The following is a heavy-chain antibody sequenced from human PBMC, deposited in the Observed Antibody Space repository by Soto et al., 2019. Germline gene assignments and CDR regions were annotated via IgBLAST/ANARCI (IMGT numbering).Heavy chain of an antibody. CDR2: ISAYNGNT. V-gene: IGHV1-18*01. CDR3: ARDPERFFNYGMDV. J-gene: IGHJ6*02. Sequence: QIQLVQSGAEVRKPGASVKVSCKASAYTFTSYGISWVRQAPGQGLEWMGWISAYNGNTNYAQKLQGRVTMTTDTSTSTAYMELRSLRSDNTAVYYCARDPERFFNYGMDVWGQGTTVTVSS. D-gene: IGHD3-3*01. CDR1: AYTFTSYG.